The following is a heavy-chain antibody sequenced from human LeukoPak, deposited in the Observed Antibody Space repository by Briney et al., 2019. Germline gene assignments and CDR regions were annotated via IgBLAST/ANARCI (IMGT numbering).Heavy chain of an antibody. Sequence: GGSLRLSCAASGFTFSNAWMSWVRQAPGKGLEWVGRIKSKTDGGTTDYAAPVKGRFTISRDDSKNTLYLQMNSLRAEDTAVYYCAKGGPRGVIVVPAAISYFDYWGQGTLVTVSS. CDR2: IKSKTDGGTT. CDR3: AKGGPRGVIVVPAAISYFDY. CDR1: GFTFSNAW. J-gene: IGHJ4*02. D-gene: IGHD2-2*01. V-gene: IGHV3-15*01.